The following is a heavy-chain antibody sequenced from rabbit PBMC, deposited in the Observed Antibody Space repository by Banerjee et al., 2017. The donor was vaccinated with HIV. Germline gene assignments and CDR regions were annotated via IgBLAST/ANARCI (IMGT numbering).Heavy chain of an antibody. V-gene: IGHV1S47*01. CDR3: ARRLTAGGSGYAL. CDR1: GLDFSSYA. D-gene: IGHD1-1*01. Sequence: QQQLVESGGGLVKPGASLTLSCKASGLDFSSYAMSWVRQAPGKGLEWIGYIDPVFGSTWFARWVNGRFTISRSTSLNTVDLKMTSLTVADTATYFCARRLTAGGSGYALWGQGTLVTVS. J-gene: IGHJ4*01. CDR2: IDPVFGST.